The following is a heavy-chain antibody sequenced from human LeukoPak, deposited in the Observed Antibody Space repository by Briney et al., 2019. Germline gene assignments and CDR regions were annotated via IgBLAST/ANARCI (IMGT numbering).Heavy chain of an antibody. J-gene: IGHJ5*02. V-gene: IGHV3-21*01. CDR3: ARGYCSSTSCWFDP. D-gene: IGHD2-2*01. CDR1: GFTFSSYS. Sequence: GGSLRLSCAASGFTFSSYSMNWVRQAPGKGLEWVSSISSSSSYIYYADSVTGRFTISRDNSKNTLYLQMNSLRAEDTAVYYCARGYCSSTSCWFDPWGQGTLVTVSS. CDR2: ISSSSSYI.